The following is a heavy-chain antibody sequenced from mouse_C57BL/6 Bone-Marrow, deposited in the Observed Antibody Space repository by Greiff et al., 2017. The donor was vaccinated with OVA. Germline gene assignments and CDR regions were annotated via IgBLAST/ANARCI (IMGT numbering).Heavy chain of an antibody. CDR2: IDPEDGET. CDR3: ARVPNWYYYAMDY. CDR1: GFNIKDYY. Sequence: VHVKQSGAELVKPGASVKLSCTASGFNIKDYYMHWVKQRTEQGLEWIGRIDPEDGETKYAPKFQGKATITADTSSNTAYLQLSSLTSEDTAVYYCARVPNWYYYAMDYWGQGTSVTVSS. J-gene: IGHJ4*01. D-gene: IGHD4-1*01. V-gene: IGHV14-2*01.